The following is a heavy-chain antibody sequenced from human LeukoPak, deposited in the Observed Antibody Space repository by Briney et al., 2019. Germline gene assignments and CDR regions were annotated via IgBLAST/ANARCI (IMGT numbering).Heavy chain of an antibody. CDR1: GESFSSHC. Sequence: SETLSLTCAVYGESFSSHCWGWIRQSPVKGLEWVGETTHSGGTNYKPSLKSRLTISVDTSKNQFSLTLSSVTAADTAVYYCARMKLFGDPTMAGLVDYWGQGTLVTVSS. CDR3: ARMKLFGDPTMAGLVDY. V-gene: IGHV4-34*01. J-gene: IGHJ4*02. D-gene: IGHD3-10*02. CDR2: TTHSGGT.